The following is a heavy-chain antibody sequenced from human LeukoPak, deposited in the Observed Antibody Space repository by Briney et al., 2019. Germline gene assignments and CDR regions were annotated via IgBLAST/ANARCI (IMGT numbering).Heavy chain of an antibody. CDR2: ISSSSGDI. CDR1: GFTFSSYS. Sequence: GGSLRLSCAASGFTFSSYSMNWVRQAPGKGLEWVSYISSSSGDIYYADSVKGRFSISRDNTNNSVYLQMNTLRAEDTAVYYCAAIIDYWGQRALVTASS. CDR3: AAIIDY. J-gene: IGHJ4*02. V-gene: IGHV3-21*01.